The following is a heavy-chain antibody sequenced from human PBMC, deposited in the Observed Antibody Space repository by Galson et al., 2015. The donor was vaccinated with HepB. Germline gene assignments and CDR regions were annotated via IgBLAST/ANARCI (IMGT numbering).Heavy chain of an antibody. J-gene: IGHJ4*02. Sequence: SLRLSCAGSGFTSSGYWMSWVRQAPGKGLEWVADIKRDGTEQYYVDSVKGRFTISRDNVKNSLSLQMNSLRPEDTAVYYCAKDLLGEWFGDLLSAFDSWGQGALVTVSS. CDR2: IKRDGTEQ. CDR3: AKDLLGEWFGDLLSAFDS. D-gene: IGHD3-10*01. CDR1: GFTSSGYW. V-gene: IGHV3-7*03.